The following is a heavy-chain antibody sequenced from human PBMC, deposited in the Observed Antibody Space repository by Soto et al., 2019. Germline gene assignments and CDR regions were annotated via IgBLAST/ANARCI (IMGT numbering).Heavy chain of an antibody. CDR3: AREYCTSTSCYGGDY. CDR2: ISEYNGNT. CDR1: GYTDTSYG. Sequence: ASVKVSCKASGYTDTSYGISWVRQAPGQGLEWMGWISEYNGNTKYAQKLQGRVTLTTDTSTRTAYMELRSLRSDDTAVYYCAREYCTSTSCYGGDYWSQGTLVTVSS. J-gene: IGHJ4*02. D-gene: IGHD2-2*01. V-gene: IGHV1-18*01.